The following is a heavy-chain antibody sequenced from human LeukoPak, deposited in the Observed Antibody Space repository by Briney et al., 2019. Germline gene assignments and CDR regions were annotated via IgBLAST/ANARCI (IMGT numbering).Heavy chain of an antibody. CDR3: AKQGGNIGRPYYLDY. Sequence: GVSLRLSCVASGLTFSSDAMSWVRQAPGKGLEWVSVIGGSDGVTYYADSVKGRFTISRDNSKNTLYLQMNSLRADDTAVYYCAKQGGNIGRPYYLDYWGQGTLVIFSS. CDR2: IGGSDGVT. V-gene: IGHV3-23*01. CDR1: GLTFSSDA. D-gene: IGHD2-8*01. J-gene: IGHJ4*02.